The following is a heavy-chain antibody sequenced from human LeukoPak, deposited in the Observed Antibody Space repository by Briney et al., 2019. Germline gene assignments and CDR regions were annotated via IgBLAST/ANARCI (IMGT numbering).Heavy chain of an antibody. V-gene: IGHV1-18*04. Sequence: ASVKVSCKASGYTFTDYYMHWVRQAPGQGLEWMGWISAYNGNTNYAQKLQGRVTMTTDTSTSTAYMELRSLRSDDTAVYYCARREMVISRERYYYYYYMDVWGKGTTVTISS. J-gene: IGHJ6*03. D-gene: IGHD3-22*01. CDR1: GYTFTDYY. CDR2: ISAYNGNT. CDR3: ARREMVISRERYYYYYYMDV.